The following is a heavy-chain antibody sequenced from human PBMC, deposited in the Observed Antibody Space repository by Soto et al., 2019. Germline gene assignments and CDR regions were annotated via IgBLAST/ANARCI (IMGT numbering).Heavy chain of an antibody. D-gene: IGHD3-16*02. CDR3: ARDVGLHLGELSFSDY. CDR1: GFTFNRYW. V-gene: IGHV3-7*01. Sequence: GGSLRLSCAASGFTFNRYWMSWVRQAPGKGLEWVANIKQDGSEKNYVDSVKGRFTISRDNAKNSLDLQMNGLRVEDTAVYYCARDVGLHLGELSFSDYWGQGALVTVSS. J-gene: IGHJ4*02. CDR2: IKQDGSEK.